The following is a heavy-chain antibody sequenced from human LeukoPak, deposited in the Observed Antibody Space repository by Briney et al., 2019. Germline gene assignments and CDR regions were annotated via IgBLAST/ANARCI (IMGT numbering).Heavy chain of an antibody. J-gene: IGHJ3*02. CDR1: GFTVSSNS. CDR3: ARDRDPGYNDSSGYRRVNAFDI. CDR2: IYSDNT. Sequence: GGSLRLSCTASGFTVSSNSMSWVRQAPGKGLEWVSFIYSDNTHYSDSVKGRFTISRDNSKNTLYLQMNSLRAEDTAVYYCARDRDPGYNDSSGYRRVNAFDIWGQGTMVTVSS. V-gene: IGHV3-53*01. D-gene: IGHD3-22*01.